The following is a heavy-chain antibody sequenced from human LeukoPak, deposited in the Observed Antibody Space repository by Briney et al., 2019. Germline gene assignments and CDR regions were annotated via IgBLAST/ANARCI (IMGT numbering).Heavy chain of an antibody. Sequence: EASVKVSCTLSGYTFTSYGTSWVRQAPGQGLEWMGWISAYNGNTNYAQKLQGRVTMTTDTSTSTAYMELRSLRSDDTAVYYCARELVGRITIDYWGQGTLVTVSS. CDR1: GYTFTSYG. V-gene: IGHV1-18*01. CDR2: ISAYNGNT. D-gene: IGHD2-2*01. J-gene: IGHJ4*02. CDR3: ARELVGRITIDY.